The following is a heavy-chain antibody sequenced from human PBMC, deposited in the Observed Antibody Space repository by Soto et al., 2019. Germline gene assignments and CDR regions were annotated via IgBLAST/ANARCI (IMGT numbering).Heavy chain of an antibody. Sequence: GGSLRLSCAASGFTVSSNYMSWVRQAPGKGLEWVSVIYSGGSTYYADSVKGRFTISRDNSKNTLYLQMNSLRAEDTAVYYCASEVDTARDYYYYYGMDVWGQGTTVTVSS. CDR1: GFTVSSNY. D-gene: IGHD5-18*01. CDR3: ASEVDTARDYYYYYGMDV. CDR2: IYSGGST. J-gene: IGHJ6*02. V-gene: IGHV3-53*01.